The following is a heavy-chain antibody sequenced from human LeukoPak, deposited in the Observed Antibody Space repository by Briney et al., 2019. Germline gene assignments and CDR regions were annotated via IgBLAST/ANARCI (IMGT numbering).Heavy chain of an antibody. CDR3: TTASPWYCSGGSCYDFDY. CDR2: IKSKTDGGTT. D-gene: IGHD2-15*01. Sequence: GGSLRLSCAASGFTFSNAWMSWVRQAPGKGLEWVGRIKSKTDGGTTDYAAPVKGRFTISRDDSKNTLYLQMNSLKTEDTAVFYCTTASPWYCSGGSCYDFDYWGQGTLVTVSS. V-gene: IGHV3-15*01. J-gene: IGHJ4*02. CDR1: GFTFSNAW.